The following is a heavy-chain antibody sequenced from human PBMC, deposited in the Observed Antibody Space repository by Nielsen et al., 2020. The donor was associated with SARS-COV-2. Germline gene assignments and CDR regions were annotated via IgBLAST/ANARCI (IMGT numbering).Heavy chain of an antibody. CDR2: ISGSGGST. CDR1: GFTFSSYA. D-gene: IGHD3-22*01. J-gene: IGHJ4*02. Sequence: GESLKISCAASGFTFSSYAMSWVRQAPGKGLEWVSAISGSGGSTYYADSVKGRFTISRDNSKNTLYLQMNSLRAEDTAVYYCAKAKFRPYYYDSSGYYYPHLFDYWGQGTLVTVSS. V-gene: IGHV3-23*01. CDR3: AKAKFRPYYYDSSGYYYPHLFDY.